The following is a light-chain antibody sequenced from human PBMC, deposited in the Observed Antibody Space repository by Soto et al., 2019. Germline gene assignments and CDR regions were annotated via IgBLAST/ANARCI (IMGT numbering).Light chain of an antibody. CDR3: QHYGSSPKT. J-gene: IGKJ1*01. CDR2: GAS. CDR1: QSVSSKS. Sequence: EIVLTQSPGTLSLSPGERATLSCRASQSVSSKSLAWYQQKPGQAPRLLIYGASSRATGTPDRFSGGGSGTDFTLTISGLEPEDFAVYYCQHYGSSPKTFGQGTKVEI. V-gene: IGKV3-20*01.